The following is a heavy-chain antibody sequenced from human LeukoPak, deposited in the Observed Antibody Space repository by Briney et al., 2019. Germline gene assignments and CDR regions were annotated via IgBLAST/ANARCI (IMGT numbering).Heavy chain of an antibody. CDR1: GFTFSDYY. Sequence: LRLSCAASGFTFSDYYMSWIRQAPGKGLEWIGEMSPSGSSNYNPSLKSRVTISVDTSKKQFSLKLRSVTAADTAVYYCARGRQDVNMILVVMAGVSYYLDVWSKGTTVTVS. V-gene: IGHV4-34*08. J-gene: IGHJ6*03. CDR2: MSPSGSS. CDR3: ARGRQDVNMILVVMAGVSYYLDV. D-gene: IGHD3-22*01.